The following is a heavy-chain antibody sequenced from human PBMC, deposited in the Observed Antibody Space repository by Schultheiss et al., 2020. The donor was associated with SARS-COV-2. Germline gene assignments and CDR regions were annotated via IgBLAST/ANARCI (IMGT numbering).Heavy chain of an antibody. CDR2: IRSKARNYAT. D-gene: IGHD6-6*01. J-gene: IGHJ5*02. Sequence: GESLKISCVTSGFSFSGSGIYWVRQASGKGLEWVGRIRSKARNYATTYAASVKGRFIISRDESRNTSYLQMNSLKIEDTAVYYCTRNSTSSGWFDPWGQGAVVTVSS. CDR1: GFSFSGSG. V-gene: IGHV3-73*01. CDR3: TRNSTSSGWFDP.